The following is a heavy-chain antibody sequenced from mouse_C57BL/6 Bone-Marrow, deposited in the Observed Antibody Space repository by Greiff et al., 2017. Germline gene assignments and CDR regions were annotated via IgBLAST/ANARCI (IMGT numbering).Heavy chain of an antibody. D-gene: IGHD2-4*01. CDR3: ASLSTMITTSYLDY. Sequence: EVQRVESGGDLVKPGGSLKLSCAASGFTFSSYGMSWVRQTPDKRLEWVATISSGGSYTYYPDSVKGRFTISRDNAKNTLYLQMSSLKSEDTAMYYCASLSTMITTSYLDYWGQGTTLTVSS. CDR1: GFTFSSYG. J-gene: IGHJ2*01. V-gene: IGHV5-6*01. CDR2: ISSGGSYT.